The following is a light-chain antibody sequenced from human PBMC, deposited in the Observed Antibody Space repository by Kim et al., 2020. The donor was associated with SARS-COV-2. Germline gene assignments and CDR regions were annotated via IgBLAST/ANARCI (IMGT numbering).Light chain of an antibody. V-gene: IGLV2-14*03. Sequence: QSALTQPASVSGSPGQSLTISCSGTISDVGGYNYVSWYQQHPGKAPKLMIYDVSNRPSGVSNRFSGSKSGNTASLTISGLQAEDEADYYCSSYTSSSTLVFGTGTKVTVL. CDR1: ISDVGGYNY. CDR3: SSYTSSSTLV. CDR2: DVS. J-gene: IGLJ1*01.